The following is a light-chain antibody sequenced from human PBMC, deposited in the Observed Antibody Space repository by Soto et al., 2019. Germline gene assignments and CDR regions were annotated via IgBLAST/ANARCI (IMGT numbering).Light chain of an antibody. CDR2: SNN. Sequence: QSVLTQPPSASGTPGQRVTISCSGSSSNIGTNTVNWYQQLPGTAPKLLIYSNNQRPSGVPDRFSDSKSGTSASLAISGLQSEDEADYYCAVWDDSLNGGVFGGGTKLTVL. V-gene: IGLV1-44*01. J-gene: IGLJ3*02. CDR1: SSNIGTNT. CDR3: AVWDDSLNGGV.